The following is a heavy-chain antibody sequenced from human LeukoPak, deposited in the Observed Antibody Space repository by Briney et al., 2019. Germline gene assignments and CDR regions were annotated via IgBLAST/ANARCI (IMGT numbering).Heavy chain of an antibody. V-gene: IGHV4-34*01. D-gene: IGHD2-15*01. J-gene: IGHJ3*02. CDR1: GGSFSGYY. Sequence: PSETLSLTCAVYGGSFSGYYWSRIRQPPGKGLEWIGEINHSGSTNYNPSLKSRVTISVDTTKNQFSLKLSSVTAADTAVYYCARDRSSEYCSGGSCYKGAFDIWGQGTMVTVSS. CDR3: ARDRSSEYCSGGSCYKGAFDI. CDR2: INHSGST.